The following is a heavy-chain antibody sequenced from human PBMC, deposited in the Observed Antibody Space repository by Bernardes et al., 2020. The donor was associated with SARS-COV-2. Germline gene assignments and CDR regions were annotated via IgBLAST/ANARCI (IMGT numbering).Heavy chain of an antibody. CDR3: AIPPTNYDRYGMDV. V-gene: IGHV1-2*02. D-gene: IGHD3-22*01. CDR2: INPNSGGT. CDR1: GYPFTDYY. Sequence: ASVKVSCKASGYPFTDYYMHWVRQAPGQGLEWMGWINPNSGGTNYAQKFQGRVTMTRDTSINTAYMELTRLRSDDTAVFYCAIPPTNYDRYGMDVWGQGTTVTVSS. J-gene: IGHJ6*02.